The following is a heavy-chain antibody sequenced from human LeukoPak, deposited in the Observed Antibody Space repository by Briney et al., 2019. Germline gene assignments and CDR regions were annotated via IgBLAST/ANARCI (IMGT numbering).Heavy chain of an antibody. D-gene: IGHD3-10*01. CDR3: AKDRSRGVTNWFDP. Sequence: GGSLRLSCAASGFTFSSYAMSWVRQAPGKGLEWVSAISGSGGSTYYADSVKGRFTISRDNSKNTLYLQMNSLRAEDTAVYSCAKDRSRGVTNWFDPWGQGTLVTVSS. CDR1: GFTFSSYA. J-gene: IGHJ5*02. V-gene: IGHV3-23*01. CDR2: ISGSGGST.